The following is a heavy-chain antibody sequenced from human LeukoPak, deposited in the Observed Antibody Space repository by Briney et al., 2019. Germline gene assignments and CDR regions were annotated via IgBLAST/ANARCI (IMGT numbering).Heavy chain of an antibody. CDR2: INDSGANT. V-gene: IGHV3-23*01. CDR1: GFTFSEYG. D-gene: IGHD6-19*01. CDR3: TKGDGGWYPIDS. Sequence: PGGSLRLSCAASGFTFSEYGMSWVRQAPGKGLEWVSTINDSGANTHYADSVKGRFTISRDSSKNTLFLQMDSLRADDTARYYCTKGDGGWYPIDSWGQGTLIIVSS. J-gene: IGHJ4*02.